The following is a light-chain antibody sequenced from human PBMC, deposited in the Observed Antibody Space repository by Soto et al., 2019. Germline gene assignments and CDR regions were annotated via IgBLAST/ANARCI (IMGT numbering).Light chain of an antibody. CDR1: DSNIGAGYD. CDR2: GNN. Sequence: QSVLTQPPSVSGAPGQRVTISCTGSDSNIGAGYDVHWYQQLPGTAPKLLIYGNNNRPSGVPDRLSGSKSGTSASLAITGLQAEDEADYYCQSYDDSLSVGVFGGGTKVTVL. CDR3: QSYDDSLSVGV. J-gene: IGLJ2*01. V-gene: IGLV1-40*01.